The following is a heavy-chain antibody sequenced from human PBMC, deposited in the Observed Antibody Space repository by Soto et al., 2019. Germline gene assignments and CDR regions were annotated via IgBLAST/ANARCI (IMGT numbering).Heavy chain of an antibody. V-gene: IGHV3-33*01. Sequence: GGSLRLSXAASGFTFSSYGMHWVLQAPGKGLEWVAVIWYDGSNKYYADSVKGRFTISRDNSKNTLYLQMNSLRAEDTAVYYCARDSTTYAFDIWGQGTMVTVSS. CDR2: IWYDGSNK. CDR3: ARDSTTYAFDI. J-gene: IGHJ3*02. D-gene: IGHD1-1*01. CDR1: GFTFSSYG.